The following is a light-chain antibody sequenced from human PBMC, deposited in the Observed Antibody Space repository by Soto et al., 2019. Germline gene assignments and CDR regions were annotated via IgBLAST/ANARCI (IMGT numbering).Light chain of an antibody. CDR3: NSYTGSSTPYV. CDR2: DVS. CDR1: SSDVGSYNY. J-gene: IGLJ1*01. Sequence: QSALTQPASVSGFPGRSITISCTGTSSDVGSYNYVSWYQQHPGKAPKLMIYDVSNRPSGVSNRFSGSKSGNTASLTISGLQAEDEADYYCNSYTGSSTPYVFGTGTKVTVL. V-gene: IGLV2-14*03.